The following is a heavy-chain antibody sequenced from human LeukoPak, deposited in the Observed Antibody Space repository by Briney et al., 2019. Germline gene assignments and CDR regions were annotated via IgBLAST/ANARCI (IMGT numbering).Heavy chain of an antibody. J-gene: IGHJ6*04. V-gene: IGHV3-33*01. CDR1: GFTFSSYG. CDR2: IWYDGSNK. Sequence: GRSLRLSCAASGFTFSSYGMHWVRQAPGKGLEWVAVIWYDGSNKYYADSVKGRFTISRDNSKNTLYLQMNSLRAEDTAVYYCARDSVIFRGVDVWGKGTTVTVSS. CDR3: ARDSVIFRGVDV. D-gene: IGHD5/OR15-5a*01.